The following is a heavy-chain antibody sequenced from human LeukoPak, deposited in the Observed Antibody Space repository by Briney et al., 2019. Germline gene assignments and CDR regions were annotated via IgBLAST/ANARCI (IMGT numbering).Heavy chain of an antibody. D-gene: IGHD3-16*01. CDR1: GFTFSDYH. Sequence: GGSLRLSCAASGFTFSDYHMSWIRQAPGKGLEWVSYISRSGSTIHYADSVKGRFTISRDNAKNSLYLQMNSLRAEDTAVYYCARDLIDFYMDVWGKGTTVTVSS. CDR2: ISRSGSTI. CDR3: ARDLIDFYMDV. V-gene: IGHV3-11*04. J-gene: IGHJ6*03.